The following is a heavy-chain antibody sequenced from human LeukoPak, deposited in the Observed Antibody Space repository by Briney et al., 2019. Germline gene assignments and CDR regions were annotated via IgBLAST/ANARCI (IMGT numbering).Heavy chain of an antibody. CDR1: GFPFSSYW. V-gene: IGHV3-30*18. CDR2: ISYDGSNK. Sequence: PGGSLRLSCVASGFPFSSYWMTWVRQAPGKGLEWVAVISYDGSNKYYADSVKGRFTISRDNSKNTLYLQMNSLRAEDTAVYYCAKARYCSSTSCYYFSGINDWGQGTLVTVSS. J-gene: IGHJ4*02. D-gene: IGHD2-2*01. CDR3: AKARYCSSTSCYYFSGIND.